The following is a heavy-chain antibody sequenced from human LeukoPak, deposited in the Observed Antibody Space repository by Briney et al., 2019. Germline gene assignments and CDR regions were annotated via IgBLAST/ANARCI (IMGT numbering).Heavy chain of an antibody. J-gene: IGHJ4*02. Sequence: GGSLRLSCAASGFTFSDYYMSWIRQAPGKGLEWVSYISSSGSAIYYADSVQGRFTISRDNAKNPLYLQVNSLRAEDTAVYYCARERNSYFDYWGQGTLVTVSS. CDR1: GFTFSDYY. CDR2: ISSSGSAI. V-gene: IGHV3-11*01. CDR3: ARERNSYFDY. D-gene: IGHD1-14*01.